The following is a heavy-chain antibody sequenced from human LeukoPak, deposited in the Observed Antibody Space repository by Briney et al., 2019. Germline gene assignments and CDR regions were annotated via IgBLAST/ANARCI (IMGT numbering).Heavy chain of an antibody. CDR3: ARVERGGLRRAFNI. CDR1: GFTFSDYY. J-gene: IGHJ3*02. CDR2: ISSSGSTI. V-gene: IGHV3-11*01. Sequence: GGSLRLSCAASGFTFSDYYMSWIRQAPGKGLEWVSYISSSGSTIYYADSVKGRFTISRDNAKNSLYLQMNSLRAEDTAVYYCARVERGGLRRAFNIWGQGTMVTVSS. D-gene: IGHD4-17*01.